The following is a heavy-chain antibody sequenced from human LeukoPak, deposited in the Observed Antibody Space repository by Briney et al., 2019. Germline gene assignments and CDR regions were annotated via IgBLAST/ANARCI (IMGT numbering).Heavy chain of an antibody. J-gene: IGHJ3*02. CDR1: GFTVSSNH. Sequence: GGSLRLSCAASGFTVSSNHMSWVRQAPGKGLKWVSFIYSGGSTYYADSVKGRFTISRDNSKNTLYLQINNLRAEDTAVYYCARDRSSWSPDAFDIWGQGTMITVSS. V-gene: IGHV3-66*01. CDR2: IYSGGST. CDR3: ARDRSSWSPDAFDI. D-gene: IGHD6-13*01.